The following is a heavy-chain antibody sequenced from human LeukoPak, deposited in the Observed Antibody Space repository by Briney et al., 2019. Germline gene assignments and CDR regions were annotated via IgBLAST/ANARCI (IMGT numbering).Heavy chain of an antibody. Sequence: PGGSLRLSCAASGFSINTYGMNWVRQAPGKGLEWVSYISSSGSTIYYADSVKGRFTISRDNAKNSLSLQMNSLRAEDTAVYYCARERSGSENFDYWGQGTLVTVSS. D-gene: IGHD3-22*01. J-gene: IGHJ4*02. CDR1: GFSINTYG. V-gene: IGHV3-48*04. CDR2: ISSSGSTI. CDR3: ARERSGSENFDY.